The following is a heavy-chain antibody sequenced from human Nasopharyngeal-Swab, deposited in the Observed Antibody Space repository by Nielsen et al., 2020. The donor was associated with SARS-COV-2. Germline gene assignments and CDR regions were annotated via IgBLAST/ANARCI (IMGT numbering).Heavy chain of an antibody. CDR3: ARDPGRWVRGVYY. CDR1: GFTFSSCS. D-gene: IGHD3-10*01. CDR2: ISSGSSYI. V-gene: IGHV3-21*01. Sequence: GESLKISCAASGFTFSSCSMNWVRQAPGKGLEWVSSISSGSSYIYYADSVKGRFTISRDNAKNSLYLQMNSLRAEDTAVYYCARDPGRWVRGVYYWGQGTLVTVSS. J-gene: IGHJ4*02.